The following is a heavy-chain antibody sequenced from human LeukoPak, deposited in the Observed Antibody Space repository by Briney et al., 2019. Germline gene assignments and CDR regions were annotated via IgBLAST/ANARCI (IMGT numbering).Heavy chain of an antibody. Sequence: PSETLSLTCAVYGGSFSGYYWSWIRQPPGKGLEWIGFIYYSGHTNYNPSLESRVTISVDTFKSQFSLKLSSVTAADTAVYYCARDVGRDGYNWYYWGQGTLVTVSS. V-gene: IGHV4-59*12. CDR2: IYYSGHT. J-gene: IGHJ4*02. CDR3: ARDVGRDGYNWYY. CDR1: GGSFSGYY. D-gene: IGHD5-24*01.